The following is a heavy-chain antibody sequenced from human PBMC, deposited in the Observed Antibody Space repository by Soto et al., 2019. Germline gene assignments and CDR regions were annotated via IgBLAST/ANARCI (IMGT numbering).Heavy chain of an antibody. Sequence: VQLEQSGPEVKKPGSSVKVSCKASGGTFSTSALSWVRQAPGQGLEWMGGIMPVFPTPDYAQKFQGRVTITADESTSTAYMELGGLTSDDTAVYYCARHNDRLQLVWNYYYILDVWGQGTAVTVSS. D-gene: IGHD5-12*01. V-gene: IGHV1-69*12. CDR3: ARHNDRLQLVWNYYYILDV. CDR2: IMPVFPTP. CDR1: GGTFSTSA. J-gene: IGHJ6*02.